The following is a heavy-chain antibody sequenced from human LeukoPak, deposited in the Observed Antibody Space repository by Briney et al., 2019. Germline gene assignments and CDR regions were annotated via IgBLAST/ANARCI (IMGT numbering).Heavy chain of an antibody. Sequence: ASVKVSCKASGYTFTGYYMHRVRQAPGQGLEWMGWINPNSGGTNYAQKFQGRATMTRDTSISTAYMELSRLRSDDTAVYYCARGSSSGWFYTAVLAFDYWGQGTLVTVSS. V-gene: IGHV1-2*02. CDR3: ARGSSSGWFYTAVLAFDY. D-gene: IGHD6-19*01. J-gene: IGHJ4*02. CDR1: GYTFTGYY. CDR2: INPNSGGT.